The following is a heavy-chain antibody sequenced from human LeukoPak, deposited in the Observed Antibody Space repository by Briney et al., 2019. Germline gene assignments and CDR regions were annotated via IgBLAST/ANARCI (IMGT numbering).Heavy chain of an antibody. Sequence: GGSLRLSCAASGFAVSSNYMSWVRQGPGKGLEWVSSISGSGNRTYYADSVKGRVTISRDKSKNTLYLQMNSLGAEDTAVYYCAKGGGSWYFDYWGQGNLVTVSS. CDR3: AKGGGSWYFDY. J-gene: IGHJ4*02. CDR2: ISGSGNRT. V-gene: IGHV3-23*01. CDR1: GFAVSSNY. D-gene: IGHD3-10*01.